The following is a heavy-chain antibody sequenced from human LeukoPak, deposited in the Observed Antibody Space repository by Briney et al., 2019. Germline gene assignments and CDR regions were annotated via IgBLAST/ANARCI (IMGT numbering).Heavy chain of an antibody. D-gene: IGHD6-6*01. V-gene: IGHV1-8*03. J-gene: IGHJ6*03. CDR3: ARGRYSSSSAYYYYYYYYMDV. CDR1: GYTFTSYD. Sequence: ASVTVSCKASGYTFTSYDINWVRQATGQGLEWMGWMNPNSGNTGYAQKFQGRVTITRNTSISTAYMELSSLRSEDTAVYYCARGRYSSSSAYYYYYYYYMDVWGKGTTVTVSS. CDR2: MNPNSGNT.